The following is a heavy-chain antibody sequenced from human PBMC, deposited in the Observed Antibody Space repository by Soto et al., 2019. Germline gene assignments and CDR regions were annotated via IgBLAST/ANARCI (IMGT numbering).Heavy chain of an antibody. D-gene: IGHD2-21*01. CDR1: GGSISSGGYY. CDR3: AKDLHLVAPYIDY. J-gene: IGHJ4*02. CDR2: IYYSGST. V-gene: IGHV4-31*03. Sequence: SETLSLTCTVSGGSISSGGYYWSWIRQHPGKGLEWIGYIYYSGSTYYNPSLKSRVTISVDTSKNQFSLKLSSVTAADTAVYYCAKDLHLVAPYIDYRGQGTLVTVSS.